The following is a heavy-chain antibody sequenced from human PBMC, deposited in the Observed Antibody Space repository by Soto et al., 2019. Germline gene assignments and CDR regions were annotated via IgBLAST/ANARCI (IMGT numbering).Heavy chain of an antibody. D-gene: IGHD3-9*01. Sequence: PSETLSLTCAVYGGSFSGYYWSWIRQPPGKGLEWIGEINHSGSTNYNPSLKSRVTISVDTSKNQFSLELSSVTAADTAVYYCARGLQRYFDWLLSSYGMDVWGQGTTVTVSS. CDR3: ARGLQRYFDWLLSSYGMDV. CDR1: GGSFSGYY. V-gene: IGHV4-34*01. J-gene: IGHJ6*02. CDR2: INHSGST.